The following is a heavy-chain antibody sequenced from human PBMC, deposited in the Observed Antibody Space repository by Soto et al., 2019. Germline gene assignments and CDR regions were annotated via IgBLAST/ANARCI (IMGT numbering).Heavy chain of an antibody. J-gene: IGHJ6*02. CDR2: INTSGGST. CDR1: GYTFTTYY. Sequence: ASVKVSCKAYGYTFTTYYIHWVRQAPGQGLEWMGIINTSGGSTSYAQKFQGRVTMTSDTSTSTIYMELSSLRSEDTAVYYCARPGVAAENETYYYYGMDVWGQGTTVTVSS. V-gene: IGHV1-46*01. CDR3: ARPGVAAENETYYYYGMDV. D-gene: IGHD6-13*01.